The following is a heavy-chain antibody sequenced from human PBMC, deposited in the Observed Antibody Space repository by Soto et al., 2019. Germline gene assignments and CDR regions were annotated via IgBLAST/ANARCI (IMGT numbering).Heavy chain of an antibody. CDR1: GGTFSSYA. CDR3: AREDNGSGNFYYYYGMDV. J-gene: IGHJ6*02. D-gene: IGHD3-10*01. V-gene: IGHV1-69*13. CDR2: IIPIFGTA. Sequence: PVKVSCKASGGTFSSYAISWVRQAPGQGLEWMGGIIPIFGTANYAQKFQGRVTITADESTSTAYMELSSLRSEDTAVYYCAREDNGSGNFYYYYGMDVWGQGTTVTVSS.